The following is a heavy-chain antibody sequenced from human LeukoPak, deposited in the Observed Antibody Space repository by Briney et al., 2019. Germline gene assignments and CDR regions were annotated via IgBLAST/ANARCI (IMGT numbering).Heavy chain of an antibody. CDR3: ARGVYLGNGYYFDY. V-gene: IGHV4-4*07. Sequence: LETLSLTCTVSGGSISSYYWNWIRQPAGKGLEWIGHIYTSGSTNYNSSLKSRVTMSVDTSKNQFSVKLNSVIAADTAMYYCARGVYLGNGYYFDYWGQGTLVTVSS. CDR2: IYTSGST. CDR1: GGSISSYY. D-gene: IGHD2-8*01. J-gene: IGHJ4*02.